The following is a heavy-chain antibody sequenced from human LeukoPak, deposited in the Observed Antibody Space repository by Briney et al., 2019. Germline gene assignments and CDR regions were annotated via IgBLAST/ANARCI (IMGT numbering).Heavy chain of an antibody. CDR3: AKDYGSGDSSPYPFDN. J-gene: IGHJ4*02. CDR1: GFTFSSYG. D-gene: IGHD3-10*01. V-gene: IGHV3-30*18. CDR2: ISYDGSNK. Sequence: PGGSLRLSCAASGFTFSSYGMHWVRQAPGKGLEWVAVISYDGSNKYYADSVKGRFTISRDNSKNTLFVQMDSLRAEDTAVYYCAKDYGSGDSSPYPFDNWGQGTLVTVSS.